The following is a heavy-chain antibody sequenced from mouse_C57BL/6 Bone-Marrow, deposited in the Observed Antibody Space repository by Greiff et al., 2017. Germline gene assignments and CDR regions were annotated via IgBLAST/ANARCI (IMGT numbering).Heavy chain of an antibody. CDR2: INPNNGGT. Sequence: EVQRVESGPELVKPGASVKMSCKASGYTFTDYNMHWVKQSHGKSLEWIGYINPNNGGTSYNQKFKGKATLTVKKSSSTAYMELRSLTSEDSAVYYCARGPYYSNPAWFAYWGQGTLVTVSA. V-gene: IGHV1-22*01. CDR1: GYTFTDYN. D-gene: IGHD2-5*01. CDR3: ARGPYYSNPAWFAY. J-gene: IGHJ3*01.